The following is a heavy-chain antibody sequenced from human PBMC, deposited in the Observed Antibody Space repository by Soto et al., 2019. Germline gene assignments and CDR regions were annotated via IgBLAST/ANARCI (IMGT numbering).Heavy chain of an antibody. J-gene: IGHJ4*02. CDR2: INYSGST. V-gene: IGHV4-59*01. D-gene: IGHD1-26*01. CDR3: AILNSGSYYYFDS. Sequence: QVQLQESGPGLVKPSETLSLTCTVSGGSISSYYWSWIRQPPGKGLEWIGYINYSGSTNYNPSLKSRVTLSVDTSKNQCSLKLGSVTAADTAVYYCAILNSGSYYYFDSWGQGTLVTVSS. CDR1: GGSISSYY.